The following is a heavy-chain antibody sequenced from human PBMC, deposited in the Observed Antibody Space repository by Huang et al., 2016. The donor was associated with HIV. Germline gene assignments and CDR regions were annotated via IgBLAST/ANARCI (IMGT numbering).Heavy chain of an antibody. Sequence: QVQLVQSGAEVKKPGSSVKVSCKASGGSFSNHVFSWVRQGPGQGLEWMGGIIPIFGTTNYAQKFQGRVTSTADESTGTAYLELSSLRSEDTAVYFCARESNIVVVPHTIKFFDYWVQGTLVTVSS. CDR2: IIPIFGTT. V-gene: IGHV1-69*01. CDR3: ARESNIVVVPHTIKFFDY. CDR1: GGSFSNHV. D-gene: IGHD2-2*01. J-gene: IGHJ4*02.